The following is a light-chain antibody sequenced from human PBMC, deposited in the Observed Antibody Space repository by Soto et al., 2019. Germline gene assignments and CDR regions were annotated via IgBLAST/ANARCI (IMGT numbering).Light chain of an antibody. CDR2: DAS. CDR1: QTVRNNY. Sequence: EMVMTQSPATLSVSPGERASLSCSASQTVRNNYLAWYQQKPGQAPRLLIYDASSRATGIPDRFSGGGSGTDFTLTISRLEPEDFAVYYCQQFSSYPLTFGGGTKVDI. V-gene: IGKV3-20*01. J-gene: IGKJ4*01. CDR3: QQFSSYPLT.